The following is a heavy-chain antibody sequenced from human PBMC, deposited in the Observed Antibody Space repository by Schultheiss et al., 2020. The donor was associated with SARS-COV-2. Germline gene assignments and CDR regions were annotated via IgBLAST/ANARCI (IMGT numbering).Heavy chain of an antibody. CDR2: INHSGST. D-gene: IGHD3-10*01. J-gene: IGHJ4*02. CDR3: ARFTMVRGVTPLDY. Sequence: SETLSLTCAVYGGSFSGYYWSWIRQPPGKGLEWIGEINHSGSTNYNPSLKSRVTISVDTSKNQFSLKLSSVTAADTAVYYCARFTMVRGVTPLDYWGQGTLVTVSS. V-gene: IGHV4-34*01. CDR1: GGSFSGYY.